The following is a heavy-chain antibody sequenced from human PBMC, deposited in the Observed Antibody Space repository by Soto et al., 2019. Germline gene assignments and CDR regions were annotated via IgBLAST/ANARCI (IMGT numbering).Heavy chain of an antibody. J-gene: IGHJ6*02. V-gene: IGHV3-23*01. Sequence: EVQLLESGGGLVQPGGSLRLSCAASGFTFSTYAMSWVRQAPGKGLEWVSGLSGSAGSTYYADSVKGRFTISRDNSKNKLYLQMNSLRVEDTAVYYCAKDSDPNDYLWGTYQGNGMDVWGRGTTVTVSS. CDR2: LSGSAGST. CDR3: AKDSDPNDYLWGTYQGNGMDV. D-gene: IGHD3-16*02. CDR1: GFTFSTYA.